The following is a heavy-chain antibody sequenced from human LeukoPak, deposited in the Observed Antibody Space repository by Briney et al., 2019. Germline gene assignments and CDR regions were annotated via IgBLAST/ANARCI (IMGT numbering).Heavy chain of an antibody. J-gene: IGHJ4*02. V-gene: IGHV3-66*01. CDR3: ARDGYYDFWSGPLDY. CDR2: IYSSGNT. Sequence: GGSLRLSCAASGFTVSTNYMSWVRQAPGKGLEWVSLIYSSGNTYYADPVKGRFTIFRDNSKNTLYLQMNSLRAEDTAVYYCARDGYYDFWSGPLDYWGQGTLVTVSS. CDR1: GFTVSTNY. D-gene: IGHD3-3*01.